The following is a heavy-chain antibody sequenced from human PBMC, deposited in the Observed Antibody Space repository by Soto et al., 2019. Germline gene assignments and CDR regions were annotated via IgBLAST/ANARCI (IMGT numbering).Heavy chain of an antibody. V-gene: IGHV4-39*01. J-gene: IGHJ4*02. Sequence: SETLSLTCTVSGGSISSSSYYWGWIRQPPGKGLEWIGSIYYSGSTYYNPSLKSRVTISVDTSKNQFSLKLSSVTAADTAVYYCARRSYYDSSGYSHYWGQGTLVTVSS. CDR1: GGSISSSSYY. CDR3: ARRSYYDSSGYSHY. CDR2: IYYSGST. D-gene: IGHD3-22*01.